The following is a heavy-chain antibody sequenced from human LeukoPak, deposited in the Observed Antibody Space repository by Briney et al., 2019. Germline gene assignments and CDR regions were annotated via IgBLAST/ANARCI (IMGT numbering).Heavy chain of an antibody. V-gene: IGHV3-7*01. CDR3: ARADRDSDWYIDDC. J-gene: IGHJ4*02. Sequence: GGSLRLSCVGSGFMFSSHWMNWVRQAPGKGLEWVAEIKPDGSEKYYMDSVRGRFTISRDNAKNSLYLQMNNLRAEDTAVYYCARADRDSDWYIDDCWGQGTLVTVSS. D-gene: IGHD6-19*01. CDR1: GFMFSSHW. CDR2: IKPDGSEK.